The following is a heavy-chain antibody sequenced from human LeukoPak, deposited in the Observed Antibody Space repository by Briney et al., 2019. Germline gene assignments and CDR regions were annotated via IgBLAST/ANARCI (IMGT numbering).Heavy chain of an antibody. Sequence: GGSLRHSCAASGFTFSDYYMSWIRQAPGKGLEWVSYISSSGSTIYYADSVKGRFTISRDNAKNSLYLQMNSLRAEDTAVYYCARLHGSSWSYYYYYYMDVWGKGTTVTVSS. J-gene: IGHJ6*03. V-gene: IGHV3-11*04. CDR3: ARLHGSSWSYYYYYYMDV. D-gene: IGHD6-13*01. CDR2: ISSSGSTI. CDR1: GFTFSDYY.